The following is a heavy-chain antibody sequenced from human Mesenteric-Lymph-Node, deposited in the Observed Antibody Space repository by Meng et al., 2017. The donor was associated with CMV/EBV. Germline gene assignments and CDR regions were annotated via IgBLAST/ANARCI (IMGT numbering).Heavy chain of an antibody. V-gene: IGHV3-74*01. CDR2: INNDGSSR. CDR3: ARGGFYGSGSLSN. CDR1: GFTSSSYW. Sequence: GGSLRLSCAASGFTSSSYWMHWVRQAPGEGLVWVSRINNDGSSRIYADSVKGRFAISRDNAKNTVYLQMDSLRAEDTAVYYCARGGFYGSGSLSNWGQGTLVTVSS. J-gene: IGHJ4*02. D-gene: IGHD3-10*01.